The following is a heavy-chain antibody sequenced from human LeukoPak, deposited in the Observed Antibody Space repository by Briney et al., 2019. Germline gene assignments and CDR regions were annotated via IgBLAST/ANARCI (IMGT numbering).Heavy chain of an antibody. Sequence: PGGSLRLSCAASGFTFSSYAMSWVRQAPGKGPEWVSGISWNSGSIGYADSVKGRFTISRDNAKNSLYLQMNSLRAEDMALYYCAKSESSGWPIDAFDIWGQGTMVTVSS. D-gene: IGHD6-19*01. J-gene: IGHJ3*02. CDR2: ISWNSGSI. CDR1: GFTFSSYA. V-gene: IGHV3-9*03. CDR3: AKSESSGWPIDAFDI.